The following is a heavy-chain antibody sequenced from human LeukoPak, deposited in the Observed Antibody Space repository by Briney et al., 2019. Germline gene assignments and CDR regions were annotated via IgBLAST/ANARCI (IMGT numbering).Heavy chain of an antibody. D-gene: IGHD5-18*01. CDR1: GFTFSSYW. CDR3: AKGDTAMVYFDY. V-gene: IGHV3-7*01. Sequence: GGSLRLSCAASGFTFSSYWMSWIRQAPGKGLEWVANIKQDGSEKYYVDSVKGRFTISRDNSKNTLYLQMNSLRAEDTAVYYCAKGDTAMVYFDYWGQGTLVTVSS. J-gene: IGHJ4*02. CDR2: IKQDGSEK.